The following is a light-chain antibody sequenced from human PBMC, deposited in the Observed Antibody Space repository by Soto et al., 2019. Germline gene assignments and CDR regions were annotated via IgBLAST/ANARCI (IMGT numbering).Light chain of an antibody. J-gene: IGKJ1*01. Sequence: DIQMTQSPSTLSASVGDRVTITCRASQPIDSWLAWYQQKPGKAPKLLIHMASTLNSGAPSRFSGSGSGTEFTLTISTLQPDDFATYYCQQNYFGSRTFGQGTKVEIK. CDR1: QPIDSW. CDR3: QQNYFGSRT. V-gene: IGKV1-5*03. CDR2: MAS.